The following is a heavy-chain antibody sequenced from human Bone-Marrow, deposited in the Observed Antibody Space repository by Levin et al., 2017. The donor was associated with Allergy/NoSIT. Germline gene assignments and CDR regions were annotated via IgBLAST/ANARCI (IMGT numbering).Heavy chain of an antibody. J-gene: IGHJ3*02. V-gene: IGHV3-21*01. CDR3: ARGIIGDVRVTHKEAFDI. Sequence: GGSLRLSCTVSGFTFSIYSINWVRQAPGKGLEWVSSISSSGSDMYYVDSVKGRFTISRDNAKNSLTLQMNSLRAEDTAVYYCARGIIGDVRVTHKEAFDIWGQGTMVSVSS. CDR2: ISSSGSDM. D-gene: IGHD2-8*02. CDR1: GFTFSIYS.